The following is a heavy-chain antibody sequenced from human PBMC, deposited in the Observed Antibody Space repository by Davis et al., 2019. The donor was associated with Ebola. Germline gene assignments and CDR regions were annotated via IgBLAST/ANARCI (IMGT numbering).Heavy chain of an antibody. J-gene: IGHJ6*04. CDR3: AKGGSGWPSDYSYGMGV. CDR1: GFTFGDYA. D-gene: IGHD6-19*01. Sequence: GGSLRLSCAASGFTFGDYAMHWVRQAPGKGLEWVSLISWDGRSTAYADSVKGRFTISRDNSKNTLYLQMNSLRVEDTAVYYCAKGGSGWPSDYSYGMGVWGKGTTVTVSS. CDR2: ISWDGRST. V-gene: IGHV3-43D*03.